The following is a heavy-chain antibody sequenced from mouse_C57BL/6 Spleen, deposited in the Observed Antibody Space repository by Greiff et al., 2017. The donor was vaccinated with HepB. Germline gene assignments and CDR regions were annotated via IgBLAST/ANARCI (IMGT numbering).Heavy chain of an antibody. D-gene: IGHD1-1*01. CDR2: IYPGSGST. CDR1: GYTFTSYW. Sequence: QVQLQQSGAELVKPGASVKMSCKASGYTFTSYWITWVKQRPGQGLEWIGDIYPGSGSTNYNEKFKSKATLTVDTSSSTADMQLSSLTSEDSAVYYCARSGITTVVDYWGQGTTLTVSS. CDR3: ARSGITTVVDY. J-gene: IGHJ2*01. V-gene: IGHV1-55*01.